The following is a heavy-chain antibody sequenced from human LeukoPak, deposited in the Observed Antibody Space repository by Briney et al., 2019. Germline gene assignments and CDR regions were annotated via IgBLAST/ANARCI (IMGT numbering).Heavy chain of an antibody. Sequence: SETLSLICTVSGGSICSYYWSWIRQPAGKGLEWIGRIYTSGSTNYNPSLKSRVTVSVDTSKNQFSLKLSSVTAADTAVYYCAREPRTTATSGLFDYWGQGTLVTVSS. V-gene: IGHV4-4*07. CDR2: IYTSGST. J-gene: IGHJ4*02. CDR3: AREPRTTATSGLFDY. D-gene: IGHD4-17*01. CDR1: GGSICSYY.